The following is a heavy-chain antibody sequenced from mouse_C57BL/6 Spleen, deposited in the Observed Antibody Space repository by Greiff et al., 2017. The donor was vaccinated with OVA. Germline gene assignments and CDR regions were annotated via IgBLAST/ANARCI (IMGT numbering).Heavy chain of an antibody. J-gene: IGHJ2*01. Sequence: QVQLQQPGAELVRPGSSVKLSCKASGYTFTSYWMDWVKQRPGQGLEWIGNIYPSDSETNYNQKFKDKATLTVDKSSSTAYMQLSSLTSEYSAVYYCASGSNYDYFDYWGQGTTLTVSS. CDR3: ASGSNYDYFDY. V-gene: IGHV1-61*01. CDR2: IYPSDSET. D-gene: IGHD2-5*01. CDR1: GYTFTSYW.